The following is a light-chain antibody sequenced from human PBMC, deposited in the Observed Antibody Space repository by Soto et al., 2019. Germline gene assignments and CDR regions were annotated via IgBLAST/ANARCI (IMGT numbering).Light chain of an antibody. CDR1: SSDVGGYNS. J-gene: IGLJ2*01. CDR3: SSYAGSKNLV. V-gene: IGLV2-8*01. CDR2: EVS. Sequence: QSALTQPPSASGSPGQSVTISCTGTSSDVGGYNSVSWYQQHPGKAPKLLIYEVSKRPSGVPDRFSASKSDNTASLTVSGLQAEDEADYYCSSYAGSKNLVFGGGTQLT.